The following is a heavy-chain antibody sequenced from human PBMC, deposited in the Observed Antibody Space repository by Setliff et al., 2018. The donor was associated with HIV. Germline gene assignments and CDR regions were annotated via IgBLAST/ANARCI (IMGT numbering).Heavy chain of an antibody. V-gene: IGHV3-33*06. CDR1: GFTVSTYG. D-gene: IGHD1-26*01. Sequence: GGSLRLSCAASGFTVSTYGMYWVRQAPGKGLEWVAVIWYDGSNKYYEDSVQGRFTISRDNSKNTLYLQMNSLRAEDTAVYHCAKDRNPWDSSYYMDVWGKGTTVTVSS. CDR3: AKDRNPWDSSYYMDV. CDR2: IWYDGSNK. J-gene: IGHJ6*03.